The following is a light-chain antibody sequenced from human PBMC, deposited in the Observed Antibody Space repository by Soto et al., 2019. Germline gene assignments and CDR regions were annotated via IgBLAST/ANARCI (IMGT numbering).Light chain of an antibody. CDR2: GAS. CDR1: QSFSNNC. Sequence: EIVLTPSPGTLSLSPGERATLSCRASQSFSNNCLAWYLVNPGQVPRLLFYGASSRAPGSPDRCSGSGSGTDFPPTISRLEPEDSAVYYCQQYRGSRTFGKGT. J-gene: IGKJ1*01. V-gene: IGKV3-20*01. CDR3: QQYRGSRT.